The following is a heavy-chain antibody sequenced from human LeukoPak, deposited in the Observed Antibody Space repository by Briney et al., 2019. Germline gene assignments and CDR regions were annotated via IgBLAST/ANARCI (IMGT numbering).Heavy chain of an antibody. CDR2: ISYDGSNK. Sequence: PGGSLRLSCAASGFTFSSYGMHWVRQAPGKGLEWVAVISYDGSNKYYADSVKGRFTISRDNSKNTLYLQMNSLRAEDTAVYYCAKDFSSPDSSGWYFDYWGQGTLVTVSS. D-gene: IGHD6-19*01. CDR3: AKDFSSPDSSGWYFDY. CDR1: GFTFSSYG. J-gene: IGHJ4*02. V-gene: IGHV3-30*18.